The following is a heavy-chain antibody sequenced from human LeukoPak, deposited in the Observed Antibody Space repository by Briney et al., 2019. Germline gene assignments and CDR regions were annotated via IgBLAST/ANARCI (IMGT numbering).Heavy chain of an antibody. CDR1: GGSISSSSYY. J-gene: IGHJ5*02. CDR3: ARLDFTSSWYPTWFDP. CDR2: MYYSGSA. Sequence: SETLSLTCNVSGGSISSSSYYWGWIRQPPGKGLEWIGAMYYSGSAYYNPSLKSRVTISVDTSKNQFSLKLSSVTAADTAVYYCARLDFTSSWYPTWFDPWGQGTLVTVSS. D-gene: IGHD6-13*01. V-gene: IGHV4-39*07.